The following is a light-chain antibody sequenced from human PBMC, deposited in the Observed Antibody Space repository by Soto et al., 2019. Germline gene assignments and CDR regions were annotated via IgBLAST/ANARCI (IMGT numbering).Light chain of an antibody. J-gene: IGLJ3*02. Sequence: QSVLTQPPSASGTPGQRVTISCSGSSSNIGAGYDVHWYQQLPGAAPKLVIFGNRNRPSGVPERFSGSKSGTSASLAITGLQAEDEADYYCQAYDYSLTASVFGGGTQLTVL. V-gene: IGLV1-40*01. CDR3: QAYDYSLTASV. CDR1: SSNIGAGYD. CDR2: GNR.